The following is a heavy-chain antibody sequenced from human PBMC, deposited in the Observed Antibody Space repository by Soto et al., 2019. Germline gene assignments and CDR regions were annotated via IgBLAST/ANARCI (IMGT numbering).Heavy chain of an antibody. CDR3: AKVGEEVVVAATLYYYYGMDV. Sequence: GGSLRLSCAASGFTFSSYGMHWVRQAPGKGLEWVAVISYDGSNKYYADSVKGRFTISRDNSKNTLYLQMNSLRAEDTAVYYCAKVGEEVVVAATLYYYYGMDVWGQGTTVTVSS. J-gene: IGHJ6*02. CDR1: GFTFSSYG. V-gene: IGHV3-30*18. D-gene: IGHD2-15*01. CDR2: ISYDGSNK.